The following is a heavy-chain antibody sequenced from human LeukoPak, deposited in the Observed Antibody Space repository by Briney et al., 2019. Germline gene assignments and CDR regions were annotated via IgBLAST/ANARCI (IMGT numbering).Heavy chain of an antibody. J-gene: IGHJ4*02. CDR2: IYHSGST. D-gene: IGHD4-23*01. V-gene: IGHV4-30-2*01. Sequence: SETLSLTCAVSGGSISSGGYSWSWIRQPPGKGLEWIGYIYHSGSTYYNPSLKSRVTIPVDRSKNQFSLKLSSVTAADTAVYYCARVRLGNHFDYWGQGTLVTVSS. CDR3: ARVRLGNHFDY. CDR1: GGSISSGGYS.